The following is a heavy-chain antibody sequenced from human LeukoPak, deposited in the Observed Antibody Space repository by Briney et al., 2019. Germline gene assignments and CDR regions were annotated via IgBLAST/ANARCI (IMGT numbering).Heavy chain of an antibody. CDR2: IKEDGSER. V-gene: IGHV3-7*03. D-gene: IGHD3-22*01. Sequence: PGGSLRLSCAASGFTFSSYWMSWVRQAPGKGLEWVANIKEDGSERYYVDSVQGRFTISRDNAKNSLYLQMNSLRAEDTAVYYCVRASYYDSTGYVKDNFDYWGQGTLVTVSS. CDR1: GFTFSSYW. J-gene: IGHJ4*02. CDR3: VRASYYDSTGYVKDNFDY.